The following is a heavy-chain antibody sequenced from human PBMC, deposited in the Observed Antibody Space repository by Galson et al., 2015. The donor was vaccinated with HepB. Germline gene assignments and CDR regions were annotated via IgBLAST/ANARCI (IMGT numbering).Heavy chain of an antibody. V-gene: IGHV4-34*01. J-gene: IGHJ4*02. CDR1: GGSFSDYY. D-gene: IGHD6-13*01. CDR3: ARGGGSSSYIDY. CDR2: INHSGST. Sequence: ETLSLTCAVYGGSFSDYYWSWIRQPPGKGLEWIGEINHSGSTNYNPSLKSRVTISVDTSKNQFSLKLSSVTAADTAAYYCARGGGSSSYIDYWGQGTLVTVSS.